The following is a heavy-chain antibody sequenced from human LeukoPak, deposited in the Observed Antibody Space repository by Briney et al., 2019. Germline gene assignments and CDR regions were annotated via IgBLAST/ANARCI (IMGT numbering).Heavy chain of an antibody. CDR3: ARVITGYFDY. V-gene: IGHV1-69*13. Sequence: ASVKVSCKASGGTFSSYGISWVRQAPGQGLEWMGGIIPIFGTANYAQKFQGRVTITADESTSTAYMELSSLRSEDTAVYYCARVITGYFDYWGQGTLVTVSS. CDR2: IIPIFGTA. CDR1: GGTFSSYG. D-gene: IGHD3-22*01. J-gene: IGHJ4*02.